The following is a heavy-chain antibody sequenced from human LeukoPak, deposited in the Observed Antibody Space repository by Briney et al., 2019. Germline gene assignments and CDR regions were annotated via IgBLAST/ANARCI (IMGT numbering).Heavy chain of an antibody. Sequence: WASVKLSCRASGGTFSSYAISWVRQAPGQGLEWVGGIIPIVGTANYAQNFQGRVTITADESTSTAYMELSSLRSEDTAVYYCARSFLWFGALFAAFDLWGQGTMVTVSS. CDR2: IIPIVGTA. D-gene: IGHD3-10*01. CDR1: GGTFSSYA. J-gene: IGHJ1*01. CDR3: ARSFLWFGALFAAFDL. V-gene: IGHV1-69*13.